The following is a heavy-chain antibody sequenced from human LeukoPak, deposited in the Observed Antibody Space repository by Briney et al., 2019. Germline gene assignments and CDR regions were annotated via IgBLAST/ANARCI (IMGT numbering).Heavy chain of an antibody. V-gene: IGHV3-74*01. CDR3: VRDGDDFNIDY. D-gene: IGHD5-24*01. CDR2: VKGDGSFT. J-gene: IGHJ4*02. Sequence: GGSLRLSCAATGFTFRSHWMHWVRQAPGKGLVWVSRVKGDGSFTNYADSVYGRFTISRDNAKNTLYLHMHSLRVEDTAVYYCVRDGDDFNIDYWGQGSLVTVSS. CDR1: GFTFRSHW.